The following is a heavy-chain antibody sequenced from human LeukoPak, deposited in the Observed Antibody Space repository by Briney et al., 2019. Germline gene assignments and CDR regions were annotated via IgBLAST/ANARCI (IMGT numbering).Heavy chain of an antibody. CDR1: GGSISSYY. J-gene: IGHJ4*02. CDR3: ARSKRSYFDY. Sequence: SETLSLTCTVSGGSISSYYWSWLRHPPGKGLEWIGYIYYSGSTNYNPSLQSRVTISVDTSKNQFSLQLSSVTAADTAVYYCARSKRSYFDYWGQGTLVTVSS. D-gene: IGHD4-11*01. CDR2: IYYSGST. V-gene: IGHV4-59*01.